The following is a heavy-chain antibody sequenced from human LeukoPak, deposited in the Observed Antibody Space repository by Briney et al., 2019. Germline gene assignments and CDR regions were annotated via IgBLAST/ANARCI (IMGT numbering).Heavy chain of an antibody. Sequence: GGSLRLSCAASGFTFNSYGMHWVRQAPGKGLEWVAFISYDGSNKYYADSVKGRFTISRDNSKNTLYLQMNSLRAEDTAVYYCARDYHKNTPVYYFDYWGQGTLVTVSS. CDR1: GFTFNSYG. D-gene: IGHD1/OR15-1a*01. CDR3: ARDYHKNTPVYYFDY. V-gene: IGHV3-30*03. CDR2: ISYDGSNK. J-gene: IGHJ4*02.